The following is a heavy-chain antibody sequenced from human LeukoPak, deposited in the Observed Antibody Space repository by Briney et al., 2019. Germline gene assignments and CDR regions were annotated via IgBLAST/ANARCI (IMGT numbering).Heavy chain of an antibody. Sequence: ASETLSLTCTVSGGSISSYYWSWIRQPAGKGLEWIGRIYTSGSTNYNPSLKSRVTMSVDTSKNQFSLKLSSVTAADTAVYYCAGQYYDILTGHYRFDYWGQGTLVTVSS. D-gene: IGHD3-9*01. CDR3: AGQYYDILTGHYRFDY. V-gene: IGHV4-4*07. CDR2: IYTSGST. J-gene: IGHJ4*02. CDR1: GGSISSYY.